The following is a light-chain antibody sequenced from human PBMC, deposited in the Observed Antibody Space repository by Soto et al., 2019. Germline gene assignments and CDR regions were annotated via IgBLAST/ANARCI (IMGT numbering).Light chain of an antibody. CDR2: AAS. Sequence: DIQLTQSPSFLSASVGDRVTITRRASQGISNYLAWYQQKPGKPPKLLIYAASTLQTGVPSRFRGGGSGTDFTLTISSLQPEDVETYYCQQLNVYPSTFGGGTKVDIK. J-gene: IGKJ4*01. V-gene: IGKV1-9*01. CDR3: QQLNVYPST. CDR1: QGISNY.